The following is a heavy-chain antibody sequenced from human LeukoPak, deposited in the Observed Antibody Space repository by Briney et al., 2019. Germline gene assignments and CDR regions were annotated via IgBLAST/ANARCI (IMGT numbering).Heavy chain of an antibody. J-gene: IGHJ4*02. CDR3: ARGSYDSSGYYLYYFDY. V-gene: IGHV1-3*01. CDR1: GYPFRSYV. Sequence: ASVKVSCKASGYPFRSYVMHWLRQAPGQSLEWIGWINPANGNTKYSRNFQGRVTITRDTSASVVYMELSSLRSEDTAVYYCARGSYDSSGYYLYYFDYWGQGTLVTVSS. D-gene: IGHD3-22*01. CDR2: INPANGNT.